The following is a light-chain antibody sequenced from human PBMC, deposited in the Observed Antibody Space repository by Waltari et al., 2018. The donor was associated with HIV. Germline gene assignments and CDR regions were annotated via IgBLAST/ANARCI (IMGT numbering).Light chain of an antibody. CDR3: QQYNNWPPIT. CDR1: QSAGSN. CDR2: DAS. V-gene: IGKV3-15*01. J-gene: IGKJ5*01. Sequence: EIVMTQSPATLSVSPGERATLSCRASQSAGSNSAWYQQKPGQAPRLLIYDASTRATGIPARFSGSGSGTEFILTISSLQSEDFALYYCQQYNNWPPITFGQGTRLEIK.